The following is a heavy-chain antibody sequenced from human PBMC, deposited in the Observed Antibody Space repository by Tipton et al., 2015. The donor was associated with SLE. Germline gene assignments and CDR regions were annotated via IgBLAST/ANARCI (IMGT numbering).Heavy chain of an antibody. CDR2: ISWNSGSI. V-gene: IGHV3-9*01. CDR3: TKDRSPERWLQDDVVEL. Sequence: SLRLSCAASGFTFDDYAMQWVRQAPGKGLEWVSGISWNSGSIGYADSVKGRFTISRDNAKNSLYMQMNSLRAEDTALYYCTKDRSPERWLQDDVVELWGQGTIVTVSS. D-gene: IGHD5-24*01. CDR1: GFTFDDYA. J-gene: IGHJ3*01.